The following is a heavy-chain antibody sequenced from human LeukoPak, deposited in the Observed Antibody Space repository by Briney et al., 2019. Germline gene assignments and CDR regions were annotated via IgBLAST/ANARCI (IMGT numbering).Heavy chain of an antibody. V-gene: IGHV3-23*01. J-gene: IGHJ4*02. CDR3: ARDYYDSSGYYQTS. Sequence: PGGSLRLSCAASGFSFTTYFVTWVRQAPGKGLEWVSAITGGGGSTYYADSVKGRFTISRDNAKNSLYLQMNSLRAEDTAVYYCARDYYDSSGYYQTSWGQGTLVTVSS. CDR1: GFSFTTYF. D-gene: IGHD3-22*01. CDR2: ITGGGGST.